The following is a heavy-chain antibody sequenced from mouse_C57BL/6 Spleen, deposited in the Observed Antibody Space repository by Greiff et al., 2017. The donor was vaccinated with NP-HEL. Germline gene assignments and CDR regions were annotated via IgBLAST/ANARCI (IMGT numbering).Heavy chain of an antibody. Sequence: QVQLQQPGAELVMPGASVKLSCKASGYTFTSYWMHWVKQRPGQGLEWIGEIDPSDSYTNYNQKFKGKSTLTVDKSSSTAYMQLSSLTSEDSAVYYCARWGPYGSSYWYFDVWGTGTTVTVSS. CDR2: IDPSDSYT. V-gene: IGHV1-69*01. CDR3: ARWGPYGSSYWYFDV. J-gene: IGHJ1*03. CDR1: GYTFTSYW. D-gene: IGHD1-1*01.